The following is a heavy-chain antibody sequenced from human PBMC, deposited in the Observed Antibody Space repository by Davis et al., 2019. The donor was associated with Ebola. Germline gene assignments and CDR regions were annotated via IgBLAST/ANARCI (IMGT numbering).Heavy chain of an antibody. CDR3: AKDTSNIWFDI. Sequence: GESLKISCAASGIIVSSNQMSWVRQAPGKGLEWVSTLGTSADTYYADSVKGRFTISRDNSKNTLYLQMNGLRVEDTAIYYCAKDTSNIWFDIWGQGTMVTVSS. CDR2: LGTSADT. J-gene: IGHJ3*02. V-gene: IGHV3-53*01. CDR1: GIIVSSNQ. D-gene: IGHD1-26*01.